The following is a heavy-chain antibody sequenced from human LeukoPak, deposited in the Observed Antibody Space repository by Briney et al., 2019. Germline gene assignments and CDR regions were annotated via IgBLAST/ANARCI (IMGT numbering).Heavy chain of an antibody. CDR2: IYYSGST. CDR1: GDSISRHY. J-gene: IGHJ4*02. V-gene: IGHV4-59*11. Sequence: SETLSLTCTVSGDSISRHYWSWIRQPPGRGLEWIGYIYYSGSTFYNPSLKSRVTISVDRSQNQFSLKLSSVTAADTAVYYCARDPWDNNWYNFDSWGQGTLVTVSS. D-gene: IGHD1-1*01. CDR3: ARDPWDNNWYNFDS.